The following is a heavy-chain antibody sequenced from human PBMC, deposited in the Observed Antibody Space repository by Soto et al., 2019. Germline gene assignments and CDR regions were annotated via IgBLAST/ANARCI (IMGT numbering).Heavy chain of an antibody. CDR3: ARGVSITASGCGPIY. J-gene: IGHJ4*02. Sequence: ASGKVCCRSFGYSCTNYFIHWARQAPGQGLEWMGVIDPTPGSTGYARKFQGGATMTRDTSTSTVYMELSSLSSEDTAVYYCARGVSITASGCGPIYWGPGTLVTVSS. D-gene: IGHD3-10*01. V-gene: IGHV1-46*03. CDR1: GYSCTNYF. CDR2: IDPTPGST.